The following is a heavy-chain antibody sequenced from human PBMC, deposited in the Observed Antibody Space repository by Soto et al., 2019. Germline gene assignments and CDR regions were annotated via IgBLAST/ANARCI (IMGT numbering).Heavy chain of an antibody. Sequence: KASETLSLTCTVSGGSVSSGSNYWSWIRQPPGKGLEWIGYIYYSGSTNYNPSLKSRVTISVDTSKNQFSLKLSSVTAADTAVYYCARLRPHRYFDYWGQGNMVTVYS. J-gene: IGHJ4*02. CDR2: IYYSGST. CDR1: GGSVSSGSNY. V-gene: IGHV4-61*01. CDR3: ARLRPHRYFDY.